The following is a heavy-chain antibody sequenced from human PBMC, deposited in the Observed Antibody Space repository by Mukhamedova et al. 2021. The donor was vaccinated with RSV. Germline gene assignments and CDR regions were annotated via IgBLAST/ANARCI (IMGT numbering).Heavy chain of an antibody. Sequence: GYYWSWIRQPPGKGLEWIGEINHSGGINYNPSLKSRVTISVDTSKNQFSLNLNSVTAADTAVYYCASLRGIVGATTGEGFDYCGQG. CDR1: GYY. V-gene: IGHV4-34*01. D-gene: IGHD1-26*01. CDR2: INHSGGI. CDR3: ASLRGIVGATTGEGFDY. J-gene: IGHJ4*02.